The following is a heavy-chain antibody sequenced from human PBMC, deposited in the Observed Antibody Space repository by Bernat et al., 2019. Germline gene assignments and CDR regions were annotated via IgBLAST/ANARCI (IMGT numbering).Heavy chain of an antibody. CDR1: GYIFTGYY. Sequence: QVQLVQSGAEVKKPGASVKVSCKASGYIFTGYYMHWVRQAPGQGLEGMGWINPNSGGTNYAQKFQGWVTMTGDTSSSTAYMELSRLRSDDTAVYYCAREGGAGAYYCYGMDVWGQGTTVTVSS. D-gene: IGHD3-10*01. CDR2: INPNSGGT. CDR3: AREGGAGAYYCYGMDV. J-gene: IGHJ6*02. V-gene: IGHV1-2*04.